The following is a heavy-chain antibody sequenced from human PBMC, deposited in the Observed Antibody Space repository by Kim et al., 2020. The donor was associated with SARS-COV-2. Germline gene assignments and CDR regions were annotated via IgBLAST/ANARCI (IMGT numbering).Heavy chain of an antibody. D-gene: IGHD3-10*01. Sequence: GGSLRLSCAASGFTFSDYHMDWVRQAPGKGLEWVGRSSRAANGYSTHYAASVKGRFTISRDDSKSSLFLQMNSLKAEDTAVYYCGQLPPGNWGQGTLVTVSS. CDR2: SSRAANGYST. CDR3: GQLPPGN. J-gene: IGHJ4*02. CDR1: GFTFSDYH. V-gene: IGHV3-72*01.